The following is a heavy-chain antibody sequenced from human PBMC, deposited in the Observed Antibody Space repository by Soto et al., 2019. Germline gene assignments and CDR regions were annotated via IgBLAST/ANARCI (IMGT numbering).Heavy chain of an antibody. J-gene: IGHJ5*02. D-gene: IGHD3-10*01. Sequence: PGESLKISCKGSGYSFTSYWISWVRQMPGKGLEWMGRIDPSDSYTNYSPSFQGHVTISADKSISTAYLQWSSLKASDTAMYYCARHVGYYYGSGPLAWFDPWGQGTLVTVSS. V-gene: IGHV5-10-1*01. CDR1: GYSFTSYW. CDR3: ARHVGYYYGSGPLAWFDP. CDR2: IDPSDSYT.